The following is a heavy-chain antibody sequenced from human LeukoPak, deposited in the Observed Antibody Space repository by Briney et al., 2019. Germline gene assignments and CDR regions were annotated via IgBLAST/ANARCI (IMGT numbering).Heavy chain of an antibody. CDR2: ISYDGSNK. V-gene: IGHV3-30*18. Sequence: GGSLRLSCAASGFTFSSYGMHWVRQAPGKGLEWVAVISYDGSNKYYADSVKGRFTISRDNSKNTLYLQMNSLRAEDTAVYYCAKDQEQWLSRNYYYGMDVWGQGTTVTVSS. D-gene: IGHD6-19*01. J-gene: IGHJ6*02. CDR3: AKDQEQWLSRNYYYGMDV. CDR1: GFTFSSYG.